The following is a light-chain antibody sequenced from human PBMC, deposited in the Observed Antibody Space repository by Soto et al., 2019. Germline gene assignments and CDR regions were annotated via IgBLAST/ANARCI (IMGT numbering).Light chain of an antibody. CDR2: AAS. J-gene: IGKJ5*01. CDR1: QSISTY. Sequence: DIQMTQSPSSLSAAVGHRVPLPCRANQSISTYLNWYHQKPGKAPDLLIYAASSWKSGVPSRFSGSGSGTHFTLTITGLQPADFAIYYCQQNFSIPLTFGQGTRLEIK. CDR3: QQNFSIPLT. V-gene: IGKV1-39*01.